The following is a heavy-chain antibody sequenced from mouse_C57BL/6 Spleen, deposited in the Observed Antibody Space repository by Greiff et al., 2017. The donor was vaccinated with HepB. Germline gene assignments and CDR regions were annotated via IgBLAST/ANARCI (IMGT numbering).Heavy chain of an antibody. D-gene: IGHD2-4*01. CDR1: GYTFTTYP. CDR3: ARRGDYDEEGYYFDY. Sequence: QVQLQQSGAELVKPGASVKMSCKASGYTFTTYPIEWMKQNHGKSLEWIGNFHPYNDDTKYNEKFKGKATLTVEKSSSTVYLELSRLTSNDSAVYYCARRGDYDEEGYYFDYWGQGTTLTVSS. CDR2: FHPYNDDT. V-gene: IGHV1-47*01. J-gene: IGHJ2*01.